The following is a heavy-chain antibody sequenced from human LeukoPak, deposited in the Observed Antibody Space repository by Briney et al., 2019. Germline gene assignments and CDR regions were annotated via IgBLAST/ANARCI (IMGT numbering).Heavy chain of an antibody. CDR3: ARDTRRQSSSGYYLMDAFDI. D-gene: IGHD3-22*01. J-gene: IGHJ3*02. CDR1: GYTFTSYY. V-gene: IGHV1-46*01. CDR2: INPSGGST. Sequence: ASVKVSCKASGYTFTSYYMHWVRQAPGQGLEWMGIINPSGGSTSYAQKFQGRVTVITDESTSTAYMELSSLRSEDTAVYYCARDTRRQSSSGYYLMDAFDIWGQGTMVTVSS.